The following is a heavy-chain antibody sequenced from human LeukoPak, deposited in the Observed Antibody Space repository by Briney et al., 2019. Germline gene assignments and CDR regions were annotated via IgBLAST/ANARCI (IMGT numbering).Heavy chain of an antibody. J-gene: IGHJ3*02. CDR1: GCTFTSYG. CDR2: ISAYNGNT. CDR3: ARPLAAGDDDAFDI. D-gene: IGHD6-13*01. Sequence: ASVKVSCKASGCTFTSYGISWVRQAPGQGLEWMGWISAYNGNTNYAQKLQGRVTMTTDTSTSTAYMELRSLRSDDTAVYYCARPLAAGDDDAFDIWGQGTMVTVSS. V-gene: IGHV1-18*01.